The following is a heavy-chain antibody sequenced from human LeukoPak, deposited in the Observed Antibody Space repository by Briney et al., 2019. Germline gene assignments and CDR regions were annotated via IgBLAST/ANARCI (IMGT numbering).Heavy chain of an antibody. V-gene: IGHV1-2*02. CDR3: GREGRSSSSLDY. CDR2: IDPNSGST. D-gene: IGHD2-2*01. Sequence: GASVKVSCKASGYTFTGYYMHWVRQAPGQGLEWMGWIDPNSGSTNYAQKLQGRVTMNSDTTISTAYMVMSRITSDDAAVYYCGREGRSSSSLDYWGRGTLVTVSS. J-gene: IGHJ4*02. CDR1: GYTFTGYY.